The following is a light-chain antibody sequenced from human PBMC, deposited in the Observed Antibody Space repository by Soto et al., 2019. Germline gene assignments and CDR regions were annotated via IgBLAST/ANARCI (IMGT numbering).Light chain of an antibody. J-gene: IGKJ5*01. V-gene: IGKV1-9*01. CDR1: QDINTY. CDR2: AAS. CDR3: QQRKSYPIT. Sequence: DIQLTQSPSFLSASVGDRVTITCRASQDINTYLAWYQQKPGKAPKLLIFAASTLQNGVPERFSGSGSGTDFTVTITRLQPEDFATYYCQQRKSYPITFGQGTRLEIK.